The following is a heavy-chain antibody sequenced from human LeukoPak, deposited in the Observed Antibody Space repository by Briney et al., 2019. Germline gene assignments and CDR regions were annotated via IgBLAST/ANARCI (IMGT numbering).Heavy chain of an antibody. D-gene: IGHD1-26*01. CDR3: ARVRIGETSYDASDV. V-gene: IGHV4-59*13. Sequence: SETLSLTCTVSGGSISSYYWTWIRQPPGMGLEWIGDIYITGSTNYNPYLKRRVTMSVDTSKNQFSLRLSSVTAADTAVYYCARVRIGETSYDASDVWGLGTMVTVSS. CDR2: IYITGST. J-gene: IGHJ3*01. CDR1: GGSISSYY.